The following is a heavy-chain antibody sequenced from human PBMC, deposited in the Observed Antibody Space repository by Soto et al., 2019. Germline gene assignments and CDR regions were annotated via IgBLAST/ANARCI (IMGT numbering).Heavy chain of an antibody. CDR1: GGSISSGGYY. J-gene: IGHJ5*02. Sequence: SETLSLTCTVSGGSISSGGYYWSWIRQHPGKGLEWIGYIYYSGSTYYNPSLKSRVTISVDTSKNQFSLKLSSVTAADTAVYYCARELTYYYGSGSLGWFDPWGQGTLVTVSS. CDR2: IYYSGST. D-gene: IGHD3-10*01. CDR3: ARELTYYYGSGSLGWFDP. V-gene: IGHV4-31*03.